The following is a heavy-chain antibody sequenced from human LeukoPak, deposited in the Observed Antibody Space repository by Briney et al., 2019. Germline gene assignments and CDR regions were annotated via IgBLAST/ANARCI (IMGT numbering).Heavy chain of an antibody. CDR3: AGGNGH. Sequence: PGGSLRLSCVASGFTFSSYEMNWVRQAPGQGLEWVSYISSSGGLMNYADSVKGRFAISRDNAKNSLYLQMNSLRVEDTAFYYCAGGNGHWGQGTLVTVSS. CDR1: GFTFSSYE. D-gene: IGHD4-23*01. CDR2: ISSSGGLM. V-gene: IGHV3-48*03. J-gene: IGHJ4*02.